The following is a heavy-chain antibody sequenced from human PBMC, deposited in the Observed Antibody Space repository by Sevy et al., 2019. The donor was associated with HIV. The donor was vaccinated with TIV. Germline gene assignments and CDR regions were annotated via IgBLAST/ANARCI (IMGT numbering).Heavy chain of an antibody. J-gene: IGHJ4*02. CDR1: GGTFSSYA. CDR2: IIPIFGTA. Sequence: ASVKVSCKASGGTFSSYAISWVRQAPGQGLEWMGGIIPIFGTANYAQKFQGRVTITADESTNTAYMELSSLRSEDTAVYYCARLYYYDSSGSGDYWGQGTLVTVSS. D-gene: IGHD3-22*01. V-gene: IGHV1-69*13. CDR3: ARLYYYDSSGSGDY.